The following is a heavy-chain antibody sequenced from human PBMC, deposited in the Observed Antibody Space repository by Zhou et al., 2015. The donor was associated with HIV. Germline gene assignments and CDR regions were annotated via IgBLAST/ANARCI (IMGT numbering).Heavy chain of an antibody. CDR3: AGHFLSDTRIRSRPWT. CDR1: GGTFSNYA. Sequence: QVQLVQSGAEVKKPGSSVKVSCKASGGTFSNYAISWVRQAPGHGPEWVGRNIPNFGVSNYAQKFQGRVTITADKSTGTAYMELSSLRSDDTAVYYCAGHFLSDTRIRSRPWTWAQGTLVTVSS. J-gene: IGHJ4*02. V-gene: IGHV1-69*09. D-gene: IGHD1-1*01. CDR2: NIPNFGVS.